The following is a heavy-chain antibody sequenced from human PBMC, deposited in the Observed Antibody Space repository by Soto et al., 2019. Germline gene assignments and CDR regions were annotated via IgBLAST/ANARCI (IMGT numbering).Heavy chain of an antibody. CDR2: ISASGGST. Sequence: GASVKVSCKASGYTFTSYYMHWVRQAPGQGLEWMGRISASGGSTSYAQKFQGRVTMTTDTSTSTAYMELRSLRSDDTAVYYCARDTAAYGFDYWGQGTLVTVSS. CDR3: ARDTAAYGFDY. CDR1: GYTFTSYY. D-gene: IGHD6-13*01. V-gene: IGHV1-46*01. J-gene: IGHJ4*02.